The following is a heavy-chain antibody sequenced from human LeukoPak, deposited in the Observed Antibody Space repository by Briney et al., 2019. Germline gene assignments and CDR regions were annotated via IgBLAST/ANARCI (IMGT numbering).Heavy chain of an antibody. D-gene: IGHD2-15*01. CDR2: ISAYNGNT. J-gene: IGHJ6*03. CDR1: GYTFTGYY. Sequence: ASVKVSCKASGYTFTGYYMHWVRQAPGQGLEWMGWISAYNGNTNYAQKLQGRVTMTTDTSTSTAYMELRSLRSDDTAVYYCARSVTYCSGGSCYSAEYYYYYMDVWGKGTTVTVSS. V-gene: IGHV1-18*04. CDR3: ARSVTYCSGGSCYSAEYYYYYMDV.